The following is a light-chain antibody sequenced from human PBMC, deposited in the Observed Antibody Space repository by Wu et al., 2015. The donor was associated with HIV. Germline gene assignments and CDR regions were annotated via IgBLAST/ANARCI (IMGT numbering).Light chain of an antibody. CDR2: GAS. CDR1: QSVSSSY. V-gene: IGKV3-20*01. CDR3: QQYGSSYWSWT. Sequence: EIVLTQSPGTLSLSPGERATLSCRASQSVSSSYLAWYQQKPGQAPRLLIYGASSRATGIPDRFSGGGSGTDFTLTISRLEPEDFAVYYCQQYGSSYWSWTFGQGTKVEIK. J-gene: IGKJ1*01.